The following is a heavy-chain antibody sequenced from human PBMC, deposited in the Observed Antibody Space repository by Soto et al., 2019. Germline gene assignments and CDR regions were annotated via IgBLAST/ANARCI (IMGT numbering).Heavy chain of an antibody. CDR2: ISSYNGNT. J-gene: IGHJ6*02. D-gene: IGHD3-10*01. CDR1: GYTFITYG. CDR3: ARDRATSSIRVREYYSAMDV. V-gene: IGHV1-18*01. Sequence: QVQLVQSGAEVKKPGASVKVSCKASGYTFITYGISWVRQAPGQGLEWMGWISSYNGNTNYAQKLQGRLTMTTATFTTTAYMELRSLRSDATVVYYCARDRATSSIRVREYYSAMDVWGQGTTVTVSS.